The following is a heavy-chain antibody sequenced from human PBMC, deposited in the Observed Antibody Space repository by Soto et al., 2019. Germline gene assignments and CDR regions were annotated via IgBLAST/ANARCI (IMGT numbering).Heavy chain of an antibody. CDR3: ARNSGYCSGGSCYLDAFDI. D-gene: IGHD2-15*01. J-gene: IGHJ3*02. Sequence: PGGSLRLSCAASGFTFSSYGMHWVRQAPGKGLEWVAVISYDGSNKYYADSVKGRFTISRDNSKNTLYLQMNSLRAEDTAVYYCARNSGYCSGGSCYLDAFDIWGQGTMVTVSS. CDR1: GFTFSSYG. V-gene: IGHV3-30*03. CDR2: ISYDGSNK.